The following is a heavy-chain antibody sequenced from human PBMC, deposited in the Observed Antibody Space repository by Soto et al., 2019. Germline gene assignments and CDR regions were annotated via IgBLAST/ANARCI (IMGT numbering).Heavy chain of an antibody. D-gene: IGHD2-8*01. Sequence: QVHLVESGGGVVQPGGSLRLSCAASGFTFSVFGMHWVRQAPGKGPEWVAVISHDGKSKHYADSVKGRFSISRDNARNMVALLVDSLGPQDTSLYYWANTLTVPPSDDSRRLMALIDHWGQGTLVTVSS. J-gene: IGHJ4*02. CDR2: ISHDGKSK. V-gene: IGHV3-30*18. CDR1: GFTFSVFG. CDR3: ANTLTVPPSDDSRRLMALIDH.